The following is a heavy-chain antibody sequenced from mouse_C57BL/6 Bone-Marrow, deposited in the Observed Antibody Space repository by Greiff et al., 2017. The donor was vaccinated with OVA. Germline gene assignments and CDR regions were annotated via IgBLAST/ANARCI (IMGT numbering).Heavy chain of an antibody. J-gene: IGHJ1*03. CDR3: YGSSRWYFDV. D-gene: IGHD1-1*01. CDR1: YTFTDYYM. V-gene: IGHV1-83*01. Sequence: VQLQESGPELVKPGASVKMSCKASGYTFTDYYMHWVKQKPGQGLEWIGEIYPGSGNTYYNAKFKGKATLTADTSSSTAYMQLSSLTSEDSAVYFCVYGSSRWYFDVWGTGTTVTVSS. CDR2: YPGSGNTY.